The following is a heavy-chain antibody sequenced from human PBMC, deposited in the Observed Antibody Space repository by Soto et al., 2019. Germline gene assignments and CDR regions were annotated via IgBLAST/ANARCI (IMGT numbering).Heavy chain of an antibody. V-gene: IGHV3-23*01. CDR2: ISGSGGST. D-gene: IGHD3-16*01. CDR1: GFTFGDYA. J-gene: IGHJ4*02. CDR3: AKVPVWGLNYLVLSPTGHPGGHFDY. Sequence: GGSLRLSFTASGFTFGDYAMSWVRQAPGKGLEWVSAISGSGGSTYYADSVKGRFTISRGNSKNTLYLQVNSLRAEDRAVYYCAKVPVWGLNYLVLSPTGHPGGHFDYRGQGALV.